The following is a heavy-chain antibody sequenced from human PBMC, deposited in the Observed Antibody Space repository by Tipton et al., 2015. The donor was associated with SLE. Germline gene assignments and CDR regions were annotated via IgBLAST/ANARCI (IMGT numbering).Heavy chain of an antibody. J-gene: IGHJ6*02. V-gene: IGHV3-23*01. CDR2: ISGTGGGT. CDR1: GFTFSSYA. Sequence: SLRLSCAASGFTFSSYAMSWVRQAPGNGLDWVSAISGTGGGTYSADSVKGRFTISRDNTKNTLYLQMNSLRAEDTAVYYCATHILTGYGMDVWGQGTTVTVSS. CDR3: ATHILTGYGMDV. D-gene: IGHD3-9*01.